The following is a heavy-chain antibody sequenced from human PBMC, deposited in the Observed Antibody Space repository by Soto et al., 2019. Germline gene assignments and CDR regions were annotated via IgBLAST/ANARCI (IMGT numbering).Heavy chain of an antibody. CDR3: ARDDSLEWLLSLDY. D-gene: IGHD3-3*01. CDR2: ISYDGSNK. Sequence: LRLSCAASGFTFGSYAMHCVRQAPGKGLEWVAVISYDGSNKYYADSVKGRFTISRDNSKNTLYLQMNSLRAEDTAVYYCARDDSLEWLLSLDYWGQGTLVTVSS. J-gene: IGHJ4*02. V-gene: IGHV3-30-3*01. CDR1: GFTFGSYA.